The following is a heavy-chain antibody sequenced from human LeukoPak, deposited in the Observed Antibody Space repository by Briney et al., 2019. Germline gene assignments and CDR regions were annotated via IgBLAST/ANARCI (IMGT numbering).Heavy chain of an antibody. D-gene: IGHD6-13*01. Sequence: SETLSLTCTVSGGSISSGGYYWSWIRQHPGKGLEWIGYIYYSGSTYYNPSLKSRVTISVDTSKNQFSLKLSSVTAADTAVYYCASSIAAAGTAGYWGQGTLVTVSS. J-gene: IGHJ4*02. CDR1: GGSISSGGYY. V-gene: IGHV4-31*03. CDR3: ASSIAAAGTAGY. CDR2: IYYSGST.